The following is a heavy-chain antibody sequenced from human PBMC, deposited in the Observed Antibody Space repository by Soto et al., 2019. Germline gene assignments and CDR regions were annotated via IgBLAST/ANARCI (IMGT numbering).Heavy chain of an antibody. CDR1: GFTFSSFG. D-gene: IGHD4-4*01. Sequence: EVQLVESGGGLVKPGGSLRLSCAASGFTFSSFGMNWVRQAPGKGLEWVSSISSSSAYIHYEDAVKGRFTISRDNAQNSLYLQMNSLRAEDTAVYFCARDPAIYSGKFDYGLDVWGRGTTVTVSS. CDR2: ISSSSAYI. V-gene: IGHV3-21*01. CDR3: ARDPAIYSGKFDYGLDV. J-gene: IGHJ6*02.